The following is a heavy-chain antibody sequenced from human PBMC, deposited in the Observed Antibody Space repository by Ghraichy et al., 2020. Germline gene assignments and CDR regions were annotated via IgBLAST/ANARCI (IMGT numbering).Heavy chain of an antibody. J-gene: IGHJ4*02. CDR3: ARDYRSVVSSSKLILPAY. Sequence: GGSLRLSCAASGFTFSSYSMNWVRQAPGKGLEWVSSISSSSSYIYYADSVKGRFTISRDNAKNSLYLQMNSLRAEDTAVYYCARDYRSVVSSSKLILPAYWGQGTLVTVSS. CDR2: ISSSSSYI. D-gene: IGHD4-23*01. CDR1: GFTFSSYS. V-gene: IGHV3-21*01.